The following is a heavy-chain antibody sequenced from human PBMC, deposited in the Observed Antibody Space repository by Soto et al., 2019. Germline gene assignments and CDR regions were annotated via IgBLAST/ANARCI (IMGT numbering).Heavy chain of an antibody. CDR3: ARDPMVRGVMIDPNFDY. Sequence: GGSLRLSCAASGFTFSSYSMNWVRQAPGKGLEWVSYISSSSSTIYYADSVKGRFTISRDNAKNSLYLQMNSLRDEDTAVYYCARDPMVRGVMIDPNFDYWGQGTLVTVSS. V-gene: IGHV3-48*02. CDR1: GFTFSSYS. CDR2: ISSSSSTI. D-gene: IGHD3-10*01. J-gene: IGHJ4*02.